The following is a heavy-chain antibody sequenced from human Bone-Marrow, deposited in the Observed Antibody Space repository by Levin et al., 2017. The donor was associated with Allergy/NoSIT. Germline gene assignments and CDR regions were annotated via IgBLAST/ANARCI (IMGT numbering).Heavy chain of an antibody. CDR1: GFTFSSYS. V-gene: IGHV3-30*04. Sequence: LGESLKISCAASGFTFSSYSMHWVRQAPGKGLEWVAIIPYDGSNKYYADSVKGRFTISRDDSNNTLYLQMNSLRAEDTAVYYCAKDLNSGRYSGYDYWGQGTLVTVSS. D-gene: IGHD5-12*01. J-gene: IGHJ4*02. CDR2: IPYDGSNK. CDR3: AKDLNSGRYSGYDY.